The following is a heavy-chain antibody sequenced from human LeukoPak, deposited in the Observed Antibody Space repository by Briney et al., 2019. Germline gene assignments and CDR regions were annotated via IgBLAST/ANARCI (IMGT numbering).Heavy chain of an antibody. CDR3: ARGEAGWYFDY. D-gene: IGHD5-24*01. V-gene: IGHV4-34*01. CDR2: INHSGST. J-gene: IGHJ4*02. Sequence: NSSETLSLTCAVYGGSFSGYFWSWIRQPPGKGLEWIGEINHSGSTNYNPSLKSRVTISVDTSKNQFSLKLSSVTAADTAVYYCARGEAGWYFDYWGQGTLVTVSS. CDR1: GGSFSGYF.